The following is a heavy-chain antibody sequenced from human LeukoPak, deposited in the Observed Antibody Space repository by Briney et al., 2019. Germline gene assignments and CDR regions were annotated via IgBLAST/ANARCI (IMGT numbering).Heavy chain of an antibody. Sequence: GGSLRLSCAASGFTFSGSAMHWVRQASGKGLGWVGRIRSKANSYATAYAASVKGRFTISRDDSKNTAYLRMNSLKTEDTAVYYCTRQRMYMAYFDYWGQGTLVTVSS. J-gene: IGHJ4*02. CDR3: TRQRMYMAYFDY. CDR2: IRSKANSYAT. V-gene: IGHV3-73*01. CDR1: GFTFSGSA. D-gene: IGHD5-24*01.